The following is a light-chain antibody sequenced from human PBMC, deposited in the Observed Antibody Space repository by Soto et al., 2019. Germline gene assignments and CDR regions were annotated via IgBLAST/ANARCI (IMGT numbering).Light chain of an antibody. V-gene: IGLV2-11*01. Sequence: QSALTQPRSVSGSPGQSVTISCTGTSSDIGTYNHVAWYQQHPGKAPKLMIFAVSKRPSGVPDRFSGSKSGNTASLTISGLQAEDEADYYCSSYAGNYIYVFATGTKLTV. CDR2: AVS. CDR3: SSYAGNYIYV. J-gene: IGLJ1*01. CDR1: SSDIGTYNH.